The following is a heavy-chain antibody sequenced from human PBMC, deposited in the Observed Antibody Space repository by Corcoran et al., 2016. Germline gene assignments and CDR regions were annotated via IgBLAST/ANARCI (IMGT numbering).Heavy chain of an antibody. D-gene: IGHD2-2*01. CDR3: ATDRVSTGDYFDY. V-gene: IGHV4-39*01. J-gene: IGHJ4*02. CDR1: GGSISSSSYY. CDR2: IYYSGST. Sequence: QLQLQESGPGLVKPSETLSLTCTVSGGSISSSSYYWGWIRQPPGKGLEWIGSIYYSGSTYYNPSLKSRVTISVDTSKNQFSLKLSSVTAADTAVYYCATDRVSTGDYFDYWGQGTLVTVSS.